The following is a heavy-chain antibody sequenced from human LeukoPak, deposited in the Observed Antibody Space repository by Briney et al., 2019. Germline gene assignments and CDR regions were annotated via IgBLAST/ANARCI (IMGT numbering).Heavy chain of an antibody. V-gene: IGHV4-34*01. CDR3: ARTSARGSYSIDY. CDR2: INHSGST. J-gene: IGHJ4*02. Sequence: SETLSLTCAVYGGSFSGYYWSWIRQPPGKGLEWIGEINHSGSTNYNPHLKSRVTISVDTSKNQFSLKLSSVTAADTAVYYCARTSARGSYSIDYWGQGTLVTVSS. D-gene: IGHD1-26*01. CDR1: GGSFSGYY.